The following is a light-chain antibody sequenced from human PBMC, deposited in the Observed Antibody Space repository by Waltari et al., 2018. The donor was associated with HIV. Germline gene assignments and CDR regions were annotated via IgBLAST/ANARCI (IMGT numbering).Light chain of an antibody. Sequence: SFELTQPPSVSVSPGQTARITCSGDALAKQYTYWYQQKPGQAPVVVIYKDTERPSGIPERLSGSSSATTATLTISGVKSEDEAAYYCQSADTGGTRVFGPGTKVTVL. V-gene: IGLV3-25*03. J-gene: IGLJ1*01. CDR1: ALAKQY. CDR3: QSADTGGTRV. CDR2: KDT.